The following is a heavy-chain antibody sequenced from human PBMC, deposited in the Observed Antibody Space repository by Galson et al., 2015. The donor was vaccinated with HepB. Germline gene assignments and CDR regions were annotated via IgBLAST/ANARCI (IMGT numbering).Heavy chain of an antibody. D-gene: IGHD6-13*01. CDR2: INPNSGGA. J-gene: IGHJ5*02. CDR3: ARDRYVGAAAGTGGWFDP. CDR1: GYTFTSHA. Sequence: SVKVSCKASGYTFTSHAMHWVHQAPGQRLEWMGRINPNSGGANYAQKFQGRVTMTRDTSISTAYMELSRLRSDDTAVYYCARDRYVGAAAGTGGWFDPWGQGTLVTVSS. V-gene: IGHV1-2*06.